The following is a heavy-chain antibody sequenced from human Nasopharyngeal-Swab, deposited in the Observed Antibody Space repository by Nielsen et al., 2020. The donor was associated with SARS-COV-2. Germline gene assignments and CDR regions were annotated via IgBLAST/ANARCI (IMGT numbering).Heavy chain of an antibody. CDR2: INHSGST. J-gene: IGHJ6*02. Sequence: SETLSLTCAVYGGSFSGYYWSWIRQPPGKGLEWIGEINHSGSTNYNPYLKTRVTISVDTYTNQFSLKLSSVTAADTAVYYCARDWWGGGMDVWGQGTTVTVSS. CDR1: GGSFSGYY. CDR3: ARDWWGGGMDV. V-gene: IGHV4-34*01. D-gene: IGHD2-15*01.